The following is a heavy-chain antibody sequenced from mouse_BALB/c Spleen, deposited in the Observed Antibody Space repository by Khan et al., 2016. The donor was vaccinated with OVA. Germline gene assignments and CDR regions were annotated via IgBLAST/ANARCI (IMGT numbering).Heavy chain of an antibody. Sequence: QVQLQQSGAELVRPGSSVKISCKASGYAFSNYWMNWVKQRPGQGLEWIGQIYPGDGDTSFNGKFRGKATLTADKSSSTAYMQLSSLTSEDSADYFGARSGYDYVAYWGQGTLVTVSA. J-gene: IGHJ3*01. CDR3: ARSGYDYVAY. CDR2: IYPGDGDT. V-gene: IGHV1-80*01. CDR1: GYAFSNYW. D-gene: IGHD2-14*01.